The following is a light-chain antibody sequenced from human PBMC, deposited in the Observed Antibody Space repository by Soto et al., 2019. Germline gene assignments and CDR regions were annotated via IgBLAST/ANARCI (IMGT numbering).Light chain of an antibody. V-gene: IGKV3-20*01. J-gene: IGKJ4*01. CDR3: HQYGTSPST. CDR2: AAS. CDR1: QSITNSF. Sequence: EIVLTQSPGTLSLSPGERATLSCRASQSITNSFSAWYQQKPGQAPRLLIYAASSRATSIPDRFSGHGFGTDFTLTISRLEPDDFAVYYCHQYGTSPSTFGGGAKVEIK.